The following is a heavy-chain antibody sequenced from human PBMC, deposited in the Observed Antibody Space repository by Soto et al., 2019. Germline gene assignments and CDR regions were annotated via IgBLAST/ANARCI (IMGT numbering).Heavy chain of an antibody. J-gene: IGHJ6*02. V-gene: IGHV3-30*18. CDR1: GFTFSSYG. CDR2: ISYDGSNK. Sequence: QVQLVESGGGVVQPGRSLRLSCAASGFTFSSYGMHWVRQAPGKGLEWVAVISYDGSNKYYADSVKGRFTISRDNSKNTLYLQMNSLRAEDTAVYYCAKDRRTNDYYGMDVWGQGTTVTVSS. CDR3: AKDRRTNDYYGMDV.